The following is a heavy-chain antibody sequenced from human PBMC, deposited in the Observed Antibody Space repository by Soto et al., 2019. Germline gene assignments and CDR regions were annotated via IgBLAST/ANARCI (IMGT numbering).Heavy chain of an antibody. J-gene: IGHJ5*02. D-gene: IGHD3-22*01. CDR1: GGSFSGYY. CDR3: AIRRDNYYDSSGYYANWFDP. V-gene: IGHV4-34*01. CDR2: IYYSGST. Sequence: PSETLSLTCAVYGGSFSGYYWSWIRQPPGKGLEWIGYIYYSGSTYYNPSLKSRVTISVDTSKNQFSLKLSSVTAADTAVYYCAIRRDNYYDSSGYYANWFDPWGQGTLVTVSS.